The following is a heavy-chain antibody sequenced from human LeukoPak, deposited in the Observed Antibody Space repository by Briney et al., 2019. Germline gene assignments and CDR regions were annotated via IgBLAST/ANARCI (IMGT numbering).Heavy chain of an antibody. Sequence: PSETLSLTCTVSGGSISSYYWSWIRQPPGKGLEWIGYIYYSGSTNYNPSLKSRVTISVDTSKNQFSLKLSSVTAADTAVYYCARAPYDYVWGSYRFGAFDIWGQGTMVTVSS. CDR3: ARAPYDYVWGSYRFGAFDI. V-gene: IGHV4-59*01. D-gene: IGHD3-16*02. CDR1: GGSISSYY. J-gene: IGHJ3*02. CDR2: IYYSGST.